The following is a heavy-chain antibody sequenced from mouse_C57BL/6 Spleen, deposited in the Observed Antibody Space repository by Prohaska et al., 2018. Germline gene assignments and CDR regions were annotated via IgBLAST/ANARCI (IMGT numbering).Heavy chain of an antibody. CDR2: IYWDDDK. D-gene: IGHD1-1*01. J-gene: IGHJ2*01. V-gene: IGHV8-12*01. CDR1: GFSLLPSGMC. Sequence: HVTLQESAPGILHSSQTLSLTCSFSGFSLLPSGMCVSCLRQPSGMCLACLAHIYWDDDKRYNPSLKSRLTSSKDSARKQVFRKSTSVDTADTATYYCARMPYYGRPLFDYWGQGTTLTGAS. CDR3: ARMPYYGRPLFDY.